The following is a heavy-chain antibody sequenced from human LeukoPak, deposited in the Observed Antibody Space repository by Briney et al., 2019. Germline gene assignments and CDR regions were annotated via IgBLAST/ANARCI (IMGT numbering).Heavy chain of an antibody. CDR2: IYYSGST. CDR3: ARLRASSVSTISYYYYYGMDV. Sequence: SETLSLTCTVSGGSVSSGSYYWSWIRQPPGKGLEWIGYIYYSGSTNYNPSLKSRVTISLDTSKNQFSLKLSSVTAADTAVYYCARLRASSVSTISYYYYYGMDVWGQGTTVTVSS. CDR1: GGSVSSGSYY. D-gene: IGHD5/OR15-5a*01. V-gene: IGHV4-61*01. J-gene: IGHJ6*02.